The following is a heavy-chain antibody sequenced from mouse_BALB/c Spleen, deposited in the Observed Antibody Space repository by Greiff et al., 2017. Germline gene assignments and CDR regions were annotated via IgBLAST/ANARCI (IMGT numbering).Heavy chain of an antibody. V-gene: IGHV2-2*02. Sequence: QVQLKQSGPGLVQPSQSLSITCTVSGFSLTSYGVHWVRQSPGKGLEWLGVIWSGGSTAYNAAFISRLSISKDNSKSQVFFKLNSLQANDTAIYYCARHDGYFAWFAYWGQGTLVTVSA. CDR1: GFSLTSYG. CDR3: ARHDGYFAWFAY. D-gene: IGHD2-3*01. J-gene: IGHJ3*01. CDR2: IWSGGST.